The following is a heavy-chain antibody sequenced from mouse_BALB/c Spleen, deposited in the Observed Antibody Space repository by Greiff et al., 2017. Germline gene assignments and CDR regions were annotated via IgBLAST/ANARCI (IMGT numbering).Heavy chain of an antibody. CDR3: ARAHYYGSSSYAMDY. CDR2: IWAGGST. D-gene: IGHD1-1*01. J-gene: IGHJ4*01. CDR1: GFSLTSYG. V-gene: IGHV2-9*02. Sequence: VQVVESGPGLVAPSQSLSITCTVSGFSLTSYGVHWVRQPPGKGLEWLGVIWAGGSTNYNSALMSRLSISKDNSKSQVFLKMNSLQTDDTAMYYCARAHYYGSSSYAMDYWGQGTSVTVSS.